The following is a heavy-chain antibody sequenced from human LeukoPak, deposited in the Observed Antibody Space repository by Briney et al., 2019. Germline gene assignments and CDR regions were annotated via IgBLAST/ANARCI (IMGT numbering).Heavy chain of an antibody. J-gene: IGHJ4*02. CDR2: IYYSGST. D-gene: IGHD3-3*01. CDR3: ARLLVYYDFWSGYSNPGGPFDD. CDR1: GGSISSYY. Sequence: SETLSLTCTVSGGSISSYYWSWIRQPPGKGLEWIGYIYYSGSTNYNPSLKSRVTISVDTSKNQFSLKLSSVTAADTAVYYCARLLVYYDFWSGYSNPGGPFDDWGQGTLVTVSS. V-gene: IGHV4-59*08.